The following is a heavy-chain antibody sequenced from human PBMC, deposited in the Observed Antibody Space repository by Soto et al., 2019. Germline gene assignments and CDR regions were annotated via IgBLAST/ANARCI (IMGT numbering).Heavy chain of an antibody. D-gene: IGHD3-22*01. V-gene: IGHV1-3*01. Sequence: ASVKVSCKASGYTFTSYAMHWVRQAPGQRLEWMGWINAGNGNTKYSQKFQGRVTITRDTSASTAYMELSSLRSEDTAVYYCARVGPNYYDSSGYPYDYWGQGTLVTVS. J-gene: IGHJ4*02. CDR1: GYTFTSYA. CDR2: INAGNGNT. CDR3: ARVGPNYYDSSGYPYDY.